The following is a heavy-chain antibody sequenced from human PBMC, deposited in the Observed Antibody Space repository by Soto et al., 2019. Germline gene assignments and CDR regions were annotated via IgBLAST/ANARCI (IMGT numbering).Heavy chain of an antibody. V-gene: IGHV1-69*13. J-gene: IGHJ4*02. D-gene: IGHD3-3*01. CDR2: FIPVYRTL. CDR3: ATGVIWIGYFTVDS. Sequence: GASVKVSCKASGGSFGKSAINWVRQTPGQGLEWLGGFIPVYRTLNYARKFQGRVTITADESTGTAYMTLSSLASDDTAVYYCATGVIWIGYFTVDSWGQGXRVTVSS. CDR1: GGSFGKSA.